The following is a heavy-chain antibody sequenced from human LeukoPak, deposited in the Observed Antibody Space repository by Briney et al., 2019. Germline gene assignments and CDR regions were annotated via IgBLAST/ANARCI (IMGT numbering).Heavy chain of an antibody. D-gene: IGHD1-26*01. V-gene: IGHV3-30*18. CDR2: ISYDGSNK. J-gene: IGHJ4*02. CDR1: GFTFSSYG. Sequence: GRSLRLSCAASGFTFSSYGMHWVRQAPGKGLEWVAVISYDGSNKYYADSVKGRFTISRDNSKNTLHLQMNSLRAEDTAVYYCAKDSVVGATTALDYWGQGTLVTVSS. CDR3: AKDSVVGATTALDY.